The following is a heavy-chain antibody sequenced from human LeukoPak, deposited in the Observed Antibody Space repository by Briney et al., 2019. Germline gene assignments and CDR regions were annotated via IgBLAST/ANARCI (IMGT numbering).Heavy chain of an antibody. CDR3: AKYQTGTWTSYESSDI. CDR2: ISYDGSNK. D-gene: IGHD1-7*01. J-gene: IGHJ3*02. Sequence: PGRSLCLSCAASGLSLSSYGMGWVRQAPGKWLGWVAVISYDGSNKYYADSVNGRFTISRDNSKNTLYLQMNSLRAEDTAVYYCAKYQTGTWTSYESSDIWGQGTLVTVSS. CDR1: GLSLSSYG. V-gene: IGHV3-30-3*01.